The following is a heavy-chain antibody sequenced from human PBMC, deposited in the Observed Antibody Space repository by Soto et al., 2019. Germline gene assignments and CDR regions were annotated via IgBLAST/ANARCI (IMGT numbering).Heavy chain of an antibody. CDR1: GASINSYY. J-gene: IGHJ4*02. CDR2: IYYSGRT. CDR3: AASRGYCSGGSCYAWVFDS. Sequence: QVQLQESGPGLVKPSETLSLTCTVSGASINSYYWSWIRQHPGKGLEWIGYIYYSGRTNYSPSLKSRVTISVDTSRNQFSLKLSSVTAADTAVYYCAASRGYCSGGSCYAWVFDSWGQGTLVTVSS. V-gene: IGHV4-59*01. D-gene: IGHD2-15*01.